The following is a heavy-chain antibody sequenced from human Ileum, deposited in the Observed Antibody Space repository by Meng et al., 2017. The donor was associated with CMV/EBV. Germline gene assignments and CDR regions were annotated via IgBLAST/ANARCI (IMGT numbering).Heavy chain of an antibody. V-gene: IGHV4-59*11. J-gene: IGHJ4*02. D-gene: IGHD2-15*01. CDR1: GDSISSHY. Sequence: SETLSLTCTVSGDSISSHYWSWIRQPPGKGLEWIGYVSYSGSANYNPSLKSRVTISVDTSKRQFSLKMTSMTAADTAVYYCARAWGAYCSGGTCSGGRSFDYWGQGTLVTVSS. CDR3: ARAWGAYCSGGTCSGGRSFDY. CDR2: VSYSGSA.